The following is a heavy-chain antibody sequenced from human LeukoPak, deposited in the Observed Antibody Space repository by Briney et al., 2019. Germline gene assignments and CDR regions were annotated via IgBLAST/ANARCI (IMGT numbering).Heavy chain of an antibody. CDR3: ARSDVVVVTATTHFDY. CDR1: GYTFTAYY. V-gene: IGHV1-2*02. CDR2: INPNSGGT. J-gene: IGHJ4*02. D-gene: IGHD2-15*01. Sequence: ASVKVSCKASGYTFTAYYIHWVRQAPGQGLEWMGWINPNSGGTNYAQNFQGRVTTTSDTSTYTTHMELSRLRSDDTAVYYCARSDVVVVTATTHFDYWGQGTLVTVSS.